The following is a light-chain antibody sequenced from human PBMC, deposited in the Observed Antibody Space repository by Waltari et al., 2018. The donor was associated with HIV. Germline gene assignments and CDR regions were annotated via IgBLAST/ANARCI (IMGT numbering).Light chain of an antibody. CDR1: SSDVGGYNL. J-gene: IGLJ2*01. CDR2: EVS. Sequence: QSALTQPASVSGSPGQSITISCTGTSSDVGGYNLASWYQLHPGKAPKLMIYEVSNRPSGVSNRFSGSKSGNTASLTISGLQAEDEADYYCSSYTSSSTLDVVFGGGTKLTVL. CDR3: SSYTSSSTLDVV. V-gene: IGLV2-14*01.